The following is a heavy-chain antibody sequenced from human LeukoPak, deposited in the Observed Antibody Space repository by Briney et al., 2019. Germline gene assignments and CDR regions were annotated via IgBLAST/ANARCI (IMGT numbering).Heavy chain of an antibody. CDR1: GFNFSSYG. V-gene: IGHV3-30*02. Sequence: GGSLRLSCAASGFNFSSYGMHWVRQAPGKGLEWVAFIRYDGSNKYYADSVKGRFTISRDNSKNTLYLQMNSLRAEDTAVYYCARAPGGIAAADIDYWGQGTLVTVSS. CDR3: ARAPGGIAAADIDY. CDR2: IRYDGSNK. D-gene: IGHD6-13*01. J-gene: IGHJ4*02.